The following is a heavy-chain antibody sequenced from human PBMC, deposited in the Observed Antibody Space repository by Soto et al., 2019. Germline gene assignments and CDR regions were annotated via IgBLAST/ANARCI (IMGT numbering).Heavy chain of an antibody. CDR3: ARLLYSSSWYSAFPHYFDY. V-gene: IGHV4-39*01. CDR1: GGSISSSSYY. J-gene: IGHJ4*02. Sequence: PSETLSLTCTVSGGSISSSSYYWGWIRQPPGKGLEWIGSIYYSGSTYYNPSLKSRVTISVDTSKNQFSLKLSSVTAADTAVYYCARLLYSSSWYSAFPHYFDYWGQGTLVTVSS. CDR2: IYYSGST. D-gene: IGHD6-13*01.